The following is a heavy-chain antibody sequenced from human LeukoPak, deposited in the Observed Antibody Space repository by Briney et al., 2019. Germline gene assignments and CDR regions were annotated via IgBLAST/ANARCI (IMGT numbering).Heavy chain of an antibody. CDR1: GGSISSYY. CDR3: ARASSGSYDLFDY. D-gene: IGHD1-26*01. J-gene: IGHJ4*02. Sequence: SETLSLTSTVSGGSISSYYWSWIRQPPGKGLEWIGYIYYSGSTNYNPSLKSRVTISVDTSKNQFSLKLSSVTAADTAVYYCARASSGSYDLFDYWGQGTLVTVSS. CDR2: IYYSGST. V-gene: IGHV4-59*01.